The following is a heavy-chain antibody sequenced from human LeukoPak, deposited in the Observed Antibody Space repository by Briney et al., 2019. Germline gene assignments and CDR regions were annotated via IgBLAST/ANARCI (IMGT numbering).Heavy chain of an antibody. D-gene: IGHD3-16*02. J-gene: IGHJ5*02. Sequence: PSETLSLTCAVSGGSISSGGYSWSWIRQPPGKGLEWIGYIYRSGSTYYNPSLKSRVTISVDRSKNQFSLKLSSVTAADTAVYYCARGFRGVIERWFDPWGQGTLVTVSS. V-gene: IGHV4-30-2*01. CDR3: ARGFRGVIERWFDP. CDR2: IYRSGST. CDR1: GGSISSGGYS.